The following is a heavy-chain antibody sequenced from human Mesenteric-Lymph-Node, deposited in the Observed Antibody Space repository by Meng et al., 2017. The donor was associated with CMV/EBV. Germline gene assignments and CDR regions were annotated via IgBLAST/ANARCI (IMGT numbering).Heavy chain of an antibody. J-gene: IGHJ4*02. CDR2: VNSASGGT. V-gene: IGHV1-2*02. CDR3: ASLVTLRQGSIY. Sequence: ASVTVSCKASGYTFTGYYIHWVRQAPGQGLEWMGWVNSASGGTQYAQKFQGNVTMTRDTSISTVYMELNRLTSDDTAVYYCASLVTLRQGSIYWGQGTLVTVSS. CDR1: GYTFTGYY. D-gene: IGHD2/OR15-2a*01.